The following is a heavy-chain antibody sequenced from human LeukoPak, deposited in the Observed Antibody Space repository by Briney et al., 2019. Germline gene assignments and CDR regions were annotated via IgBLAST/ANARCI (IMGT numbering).Heavy chain of an antibody. Sequence: PGGSLRLSCAASGFTFSSYSMNWVRQAPGKGLEWVSSISSSSSYIYYADSVKGRFTISRDNAKNSLYLQMNSQRAEDTAVYYCARGAATISYYYYMDVWGKGPTVTISS. J-gene: IGHJ6*03. CDR2: ISSSSSYI. V-gene: IGHV3-21*01. CDR1: GFTFSSYS. CDR3: ARGAATISYYYYMDV. D-gene: IGHD5-24*01.